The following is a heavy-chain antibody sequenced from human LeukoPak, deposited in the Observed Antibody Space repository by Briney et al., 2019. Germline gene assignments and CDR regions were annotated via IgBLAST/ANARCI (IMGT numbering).Heavy chain of an antibody. V-gene: IGHV4-39*01. J-gene: IGHJ1*01. CDR3: ARLDYYDN. D-gene: IGHD3-22*01. CDR2: IYYSGST. Sequence: SETLSLTCTVSGGSISSSSYYWGWIRQPPGKGLEWIGSIYYSGSTYYNPSLKSRVTISVDTSKNQFSLKLSSVTAADTAVYYCARLDYYDNWGQGTLVTVSS. CDR1: GGSISSSSYY.